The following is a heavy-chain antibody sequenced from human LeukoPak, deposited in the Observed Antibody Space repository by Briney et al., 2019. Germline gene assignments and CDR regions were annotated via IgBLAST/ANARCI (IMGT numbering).Heavy chain of an antibody. V-gene: IGHV4-59*08. D-gene: IGHD2-21*02. CDR3: ARIAYCGGDCYYADY. CDR2: IYYSGST. J-gene: IGHJ4*02. CDR1: GGSISSYY. Sequence: PSGTPSLTCTVSGGSISSYYWSWIRQPPGKGLEWIGYIYYSGSTNYNPSLKSRVTISVDTSKNQFSLKLSSVTAADTAVYYCARIAYCGGDCYYADYWGQGTLVTVSS.